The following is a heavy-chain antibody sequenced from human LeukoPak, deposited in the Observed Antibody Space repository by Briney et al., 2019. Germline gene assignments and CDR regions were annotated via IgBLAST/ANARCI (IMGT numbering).Heavy chain of an antibody. J-gene: IGHJ4*02. CDR1: GGSISSYY. D-gene: IGHD2-15*01. CDR2: IYYSGST. Sequence: SETLSLTCTVSGGSISSYYWSWIRQPPGKGLEWIGYIYYSGSTNYNPSLKSRVTISVDTSKNQFSLKLSSVTAADTAVYYCARRGCSGGSCYFDYWGQGTLVTVSS. CDR3: ARRGCSGGSCYFDY. V-gene: IGHV4-59*08.